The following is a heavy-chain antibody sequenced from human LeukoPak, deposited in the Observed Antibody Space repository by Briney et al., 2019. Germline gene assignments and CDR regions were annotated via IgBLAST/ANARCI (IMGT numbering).Heavy chain of an antibody. D-gene: IGHD6-13*01. CDR3: ARTYSSSWSGLYYFDY. V-gene: IGHV4-59*11. CDR2: IYYSGST. J-gene: IGHJ4*02. CDR1: GGSISSHY. Sequence: SETLSLTCTVSGGSISSHYWSWIRQPPGKGLEWIGYIYYSGSTNYNPSLRSRVTISVDTSKNQFSLKLSSVTAADTAVYYCARTYSSSWSGLYYFDYWGQGTLVTVSS.